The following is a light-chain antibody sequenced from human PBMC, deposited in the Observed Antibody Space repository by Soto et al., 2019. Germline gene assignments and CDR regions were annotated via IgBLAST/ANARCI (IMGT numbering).Light chain of an antibody. J-gene: IGKJ5*01. CDR1: HDIKKY. CDR2: DAS. Sequence: DIQMTQSPSSLSASVGDRVTITCQASHDIKKYLNWYQEKPGKAPKLLIYDASNLQTGVPSRFSGSGSGTHFTFTISSLQPEDIATYYCQRYDSLPPTFGPGTRLDIK. V-gene: IGKV1-33*01. CDR3: QRYDSLPPT.